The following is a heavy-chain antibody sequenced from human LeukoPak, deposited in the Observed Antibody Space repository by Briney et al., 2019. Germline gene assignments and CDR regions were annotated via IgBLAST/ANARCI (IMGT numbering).Heavy chain of an antibody. CDR2: INPNSGGT. CDR1: GYTFTGYY. D-gene: IGHD3-22*01. V-gene: IGHV1-2*02. CDR3: ARSRAYDSSGYYFAAVYYYYYMDV. Sequence: GASVKVSCKASGYTFTGYYMHWVRLAPEQGLEWMGWINPNSGGTNYAQKFQGRVTMTRDTSISTAYMELSRLRSDDTAVYYCARSRAYDSSGYYFAAVYYYYYMDVWGKGTTVTIS. J-gene: IGHJ6*03.